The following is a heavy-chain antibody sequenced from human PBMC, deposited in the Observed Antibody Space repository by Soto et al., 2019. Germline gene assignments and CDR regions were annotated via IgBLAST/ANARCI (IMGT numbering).Heavy chain of an antibody. D-gene: IGHD7-27*01. CDR1: GGTFSSYA. J-gene: IGHJ5*02. Sequence: GASVKVSCKASGGTFSSYAISWVRQAPGQGLEWMGGIIPIFGTANYAQKFQGRVTITADESTSTAYMELSSLRSEDTAVYYCAPTLTGDSATYSTGENWFDPWGQGTLVTVSS. CDR3: APTLTGDSATYSTGENWFDP. V-gene: IGHV1-69*13. CDR2: IIPIFGTA.